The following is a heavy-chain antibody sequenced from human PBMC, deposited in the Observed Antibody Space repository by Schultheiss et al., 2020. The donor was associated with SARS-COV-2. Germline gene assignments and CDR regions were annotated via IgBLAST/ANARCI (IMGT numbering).Heavy chain of an antibody. V-gene: IGHV3-23*01. D-gene: IGHD6-13*01. Sequence: GGSLRLSCAASGFTVSSNYMSWVRQAPGKGLEWVSAISGSGGSTYYADSVKGRFTISRDNSKNTLYLQMNSLRAEDTAVYYCAKGRIAAAFHYMDVWGKGTTVTVSS. CDR2: ISGSGGST. CDR3: AKGRIAAAFHYMDV. CDR1: GFTVSSNY. J-gene: IGHJ6*03.